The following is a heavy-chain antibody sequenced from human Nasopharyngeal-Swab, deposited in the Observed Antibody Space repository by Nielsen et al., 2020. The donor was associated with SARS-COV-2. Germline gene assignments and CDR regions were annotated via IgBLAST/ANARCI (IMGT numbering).Heavy chain of an antibody. J-gene: IGHJ4*02. CDR1: GFTFSNAW. Sequence: GGSLRLSCAASGFTFSNAWMSWVRQAPGKGLEWVGRIKSKTDGGTTDYAAPVKGRFTISRDDSKNTLYLQMNSLKTEDTAVYYCTTQRLGSTFYYFDSWGPGTLVAVSS. CDR2: IKSKTDGGTT. CDR3: TTQRLGSTFYYFDS. D-gene: IGHD5/OR15-5a*01. V-gene: IGHV3-15*01.